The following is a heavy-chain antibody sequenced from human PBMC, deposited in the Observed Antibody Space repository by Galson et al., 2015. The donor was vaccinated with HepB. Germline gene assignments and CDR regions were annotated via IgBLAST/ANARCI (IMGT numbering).Heavy chain of an antibody. CDR2: IRDKANSYTT. Sequence: SLRLSCAASGFTFSDHSMDWVRQAPGKGLEWVGRIRDKANSYTTQYAASVKGRFTVSRDDSKNSLYLQMNSLKTEDTAVYYCARFYYSYAMDVWGQGTTVTVSS. CDR1: GFTFSDHS. V-gene: IGHV3-72*01. J-gene: IGHJ6*02. CDR3: ARFYYSYAMDV.